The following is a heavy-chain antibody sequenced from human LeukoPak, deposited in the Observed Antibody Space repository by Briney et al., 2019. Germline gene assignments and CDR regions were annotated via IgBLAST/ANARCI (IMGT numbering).Heavy chain of an antibody. J-gene: IGHJ4*02. CDR2: ISYTGST. CDR1: GGSISSYY. Sequence: SETLSLTCTVSGGSISSYYWSWIRQPPGKGLEWIGYISYTGSTNYNPSLKSRVTISVDTSKNQFSLKLSSVTAADTAVYYCARDHGDYLYYFDYWGQGTLVTVSS. V-gene: IGHV4-59*01. CDR3: ARDHGDYLYYFDY. D-gene: IGHD4-17*01.